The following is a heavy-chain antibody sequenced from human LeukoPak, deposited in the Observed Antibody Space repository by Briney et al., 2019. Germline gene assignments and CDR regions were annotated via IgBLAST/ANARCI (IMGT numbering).Heavy chain of an antibody. CDR2: INHSGST. CDR1: GGSFSGYY. J-gene: IGHJ4*02. D-gene: IGHD3-9*01. Sequence: PSETLSLTCAVYGGSFSGYYWSWIRRPPGKGLEWIGEINHSGSTNYNPSLKSRDTISVDTSKNQFSLKLSSVTAADTAVYYCARVFRRYSDWLPDYWGQGTLVTVSS. CDR3: ARVFRRYSDWLPDY. V-gene: IGHV4-34*01.